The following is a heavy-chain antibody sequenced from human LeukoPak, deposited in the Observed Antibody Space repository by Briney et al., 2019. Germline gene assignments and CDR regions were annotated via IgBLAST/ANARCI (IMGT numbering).Heavy chain of an antibody. CDR1: GFTFTSSA. CDR3: AARSGSYYGLYFDY. J-gene: IGHJ4*02. D-gene: IGHD1-26*01. V-gene: IGHV1-58*02. Sequence: SVKVSCKASGFTFTSSAIQWVRQARGQRLEWIGWIVVGSGNTNYAQKFQERVTITRDMSTSTAYMELSSLRSEDTAVYYCAARSGSYYGLYFDYWGQGTLVTVSS. CDR2: IVVGSGNT.